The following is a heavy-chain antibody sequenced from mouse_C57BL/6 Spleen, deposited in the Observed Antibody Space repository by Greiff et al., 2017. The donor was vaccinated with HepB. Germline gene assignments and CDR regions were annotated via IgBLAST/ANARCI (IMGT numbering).Heavy chain of an antibody. J-gene: IGHJ1*03. CDR3: ARPRYYYGSSPSWYFDV. V-gene: IGHV1-82*01. CDR2: IYPGDGDT. D-gene: IGHD1-1*01. Sequence: VQLQQSGPELVKPGASVKISCKASGYAFSSSWMNWVKQRPGKGLEWIGRIYPGDGDTNYNGTFKGKATLTADKSSSTAYMQLSSLTSEDSAVYFCARPRYYYGSSPSWYFDVWGTGTTVTVSS. CDR1: GYAFSSSW.